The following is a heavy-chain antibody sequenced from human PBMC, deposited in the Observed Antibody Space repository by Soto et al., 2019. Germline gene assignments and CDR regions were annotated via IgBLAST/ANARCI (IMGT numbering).Heavy chain of an antibody. CDR3: ARGGVTVDTFAF. D-gene: IGHD3-10*01. CDR2: IYLGDSDT. CDR1: GYTFTNCW. Sequence: VESLKISCKGSGYTFTNCWIGWVRQMPGKGLELMGIIYLGDSDTRYSPSFQGQVTISADKYISTAYLQWSSLQASDTAMYYCARGGVTVDTFAFWGKGTMVTVSS. J-gene: IGHJ4*02. V-gene: IGHV5-51*01.